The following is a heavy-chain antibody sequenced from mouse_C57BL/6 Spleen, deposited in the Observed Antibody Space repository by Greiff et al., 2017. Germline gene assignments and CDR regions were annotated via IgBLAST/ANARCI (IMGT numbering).Heavy chain of an antibody. CDR3: ARNWEYYFDY. Sequence: QVQLQQSGAELVRPGTSVKVSCKASGYAFTNYLIEWVKQGPGQGLEWIGVLNPGSGGTNYNEKFKGKATLTADKSSSTAYMQLSSLTSEDSAVYFCARNWEYYFDYWGQGTTLTVSS. J-gene: IGHJ2*01. V-gene: IGHV1-54*01. CDR2: LNPGSGGT. D-gene: IGHD4-1*01. CDR1: GYAFTNYL.